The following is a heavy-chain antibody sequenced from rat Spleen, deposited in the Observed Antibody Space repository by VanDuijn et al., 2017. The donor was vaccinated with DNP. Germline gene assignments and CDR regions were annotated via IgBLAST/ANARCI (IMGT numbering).Heavy chain of an antibody. CDR3: AKDAFDY. V-gene: IGHV5-20*01. J-gene: IGHJ2*01. CDR1: GFTFSNYD. Sequence: EVQLVESGGDLVQPGGSLKLSCAASGFTFSNYDMAWVRQAPTKGLEWVAYISYDGGSTSYGDSVRGRFTISRDNAKSTLYLQMESLRSEDTATYYCAKDAFDYWGQGVMVTVSS. CDR2: ISYDGGST.